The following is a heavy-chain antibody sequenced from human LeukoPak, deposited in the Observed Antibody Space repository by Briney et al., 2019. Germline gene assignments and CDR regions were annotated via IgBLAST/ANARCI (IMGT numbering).Heavy chain of an antibody. D-gene: IGHD6-13*01. Sequence: GGSLRLSCAASGFTFSSYSMNWVRQAPGKGLEWVSSISSSSSYIYYADSVKGRFTISRDNAKNSLYLQMNSLRAEDTAVYYCASHPIAEGYFDYWGQGTLVTVSS. CDR1: GFTFSSYS. J-gene: IGHJ4*02. CDR2: ISSSSSYI. CDR3: ASHPIAEGYFDY. V-gene: IGHV3-21*01.